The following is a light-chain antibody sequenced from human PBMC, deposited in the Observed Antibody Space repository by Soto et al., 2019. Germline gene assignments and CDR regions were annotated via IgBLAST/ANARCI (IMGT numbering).Light chain of an antibody. CDR3: QSYDSSLSGYVV. V-gene: IGLV1-40*01. Sequence: QSVLTQPPSVSGAPGQRVTISCTGSSSKIGAGYDVHWYQQLPGTAPKLPIYGNSNRPSGVPDRFSGSKSGTSASLAITGLQAEDEADYYCQSYDSSLSGYVVFGGGTKLTVL. CDR2: GNS. CDR1: SSKIGAGYD. J-gene: IGLJ2*01.